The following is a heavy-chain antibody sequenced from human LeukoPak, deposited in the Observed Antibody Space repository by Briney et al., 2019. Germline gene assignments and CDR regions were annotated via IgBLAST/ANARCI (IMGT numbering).Heavy chain of an antibody. V-gene: IGHV3-23*01. Sequence: EGSLRLSSVPSGFTLSTEAMTWVRQAPGKGLEWVSTIGDSGTTTYYADSVKGRFTISRDNSKNTVYLQMNSLRAEDTALYYCAKGLGFLPQFDYWGQGTLVAVSS. J-gene: IGHJ4*02. CDR3: AKGLGFLPQFDY. CDR1: GFTLSTEA. CDR2: IGDSGTTT. D-gene: IGHD6-19*01.